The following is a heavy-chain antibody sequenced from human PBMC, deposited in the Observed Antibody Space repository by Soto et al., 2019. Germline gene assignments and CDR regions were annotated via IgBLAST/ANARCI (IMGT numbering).Heavy chain of an antibody. J-gene: IGHJ5*02. CDR3: ARGQNWFDP. CDR2: IYHSGIT. V-gene: IGHV4-4*02. Sequence: PSETLSLTCAVSGGSINSGNWWSWVRQPPGKGLEWIGEIYHSGITNYNPSLKSRVIISVDKPKNQFSLKLSSMTAADTAVYYCARGQNWFDPWGQGTLVTVSS. CDR1: GGSINSGNW.